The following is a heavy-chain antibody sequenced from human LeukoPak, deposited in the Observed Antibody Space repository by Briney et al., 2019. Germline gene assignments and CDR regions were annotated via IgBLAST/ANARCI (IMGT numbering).Heavy chain of an antibody. CDR3: VRDSSSVAAQLEY. CDR2: INPSGGAT. V-gene: IGHV1-46*01. CDR1: GYTFTAYY. Sequence: ASVKVSCKAYGYTFTAYYTHWVRQAPGQGLEWMGMINPSGGATGYAQKFQGRVSMTRDTSTSTFYLELSSLRFEDTAVYYCVRDSSSVAAQLEYWGQGTLVSVSS. J-gene: IGHJ4*02. D-gene: IGHD2-15*01.